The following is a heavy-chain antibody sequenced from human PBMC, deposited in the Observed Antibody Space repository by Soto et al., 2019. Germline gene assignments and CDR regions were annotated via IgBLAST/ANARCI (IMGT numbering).Heavy chain of an antibody. Sequence: QVQLVQSGAEVKKPGSSVYVSCKASGGTFSSYSINWVRQAPGQGLEWMGRILPILGAANYAQKFQGRDTITADTSTNTAYMELSSLRSEDTAVYFCARGADAARPPYYSYMDVWGKGTSATVS. CDR2: ILPILGAA. CDR3: ARGADAARPPYYSYMDV. J-gene: IGHJ6*03. D-gene: IGHD6-6*01. V-gene: IGHV1-69*08. CDR1: GGTFSSYS.